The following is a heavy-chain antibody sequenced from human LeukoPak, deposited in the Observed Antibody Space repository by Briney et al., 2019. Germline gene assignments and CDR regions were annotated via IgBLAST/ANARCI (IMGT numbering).Heavy chain of an antibody. CDR2: IKQDGSEK. J-gene: IGHJ5*02. CDR3: ARLCRGSSWSIAAQNWFDP. Sequence: PGGSLRLSCAASGFTFSSYWMSWVRQAPGKGLEWVANIKQDGSEKYYVDSVKGRFTISRDNAKNSLYLQMNSLRAEDTAVYYCARLCRGSSWSIAAQNWFDPWGQGTLVTVSS. V-gene: IGHV3-7*01. CDR1: GFTFSSYW. D-gene: IGHD6-6*01.